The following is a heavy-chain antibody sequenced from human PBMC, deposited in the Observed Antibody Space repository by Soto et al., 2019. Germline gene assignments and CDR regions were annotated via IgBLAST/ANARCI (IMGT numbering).Heavy chain of an antibody. J-gene: IGHJ6*01. V-gene: IGHV1-46*01. Sequence: QVQLVQSGAEVKKPGASVKVSCKASGFTFTNYFFHWVRQAPRQGLEWMGIISPYDASPNYAQSLQGRVTMTSDTSTSTVYMELSSLRAEDTAVYYCARGDGRGSSGFYYYYGMDVWGHGTTVTVSS. CDR2: ISPYDASP. CDR1: GFTFTNYF. CDR3: ARGDGRGSSGFYYYYGMDV. D-gene: IGHD6-25*01.